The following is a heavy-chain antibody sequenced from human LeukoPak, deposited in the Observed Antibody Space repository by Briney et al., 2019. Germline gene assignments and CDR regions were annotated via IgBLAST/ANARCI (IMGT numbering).Heavy chain of an antibody. V-gene: IGHV1-46*01. CDR2: IYPRDGST. CDR1: GYTFTSNY. J-gene: IGHJ4*02. CDR3: ARDQEGFDY. Sequence: ASVKVSCKASGYTFTSNYIHWVRQAPGQGLEWMGMIYPRDGSTSYAQKFQGRVTVTRDTSTSTVHMELSGLRSEDTAVYYCARDQEGFDYWGQGTLVAVSS.